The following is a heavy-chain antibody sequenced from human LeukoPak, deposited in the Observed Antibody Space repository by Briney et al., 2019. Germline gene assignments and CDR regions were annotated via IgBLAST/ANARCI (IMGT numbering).Heavy chain of an antibody. V-gene: IGHV3-69-1*01. CDR3: ATAPFGTSDYTDV. CDR1: GFSLRKYS. Sequence: GGSLRLSCVASGFSLRKYSLNWVRQGPGKGLEWVAHVSPTATTHYADSVKGRFTISRDNVRNSLSLQMHSLRSGDTAVYFCATAPFGTSDYTDVWGRGTTVTVSS. CDR2: VSPTATT. D-gene: IGHD3/OR15-3a*01. J-gene: IGHJ6*03.